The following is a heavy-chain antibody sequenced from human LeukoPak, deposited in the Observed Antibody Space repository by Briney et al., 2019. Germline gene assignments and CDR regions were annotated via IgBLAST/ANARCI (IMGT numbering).Heavy chain of an antibody. D-gene: IGHD3-3*01. V-gene: IGHV4-59*01. J-gene: IGHJ4*02. Sequence: PSETLSLTCTVSGGSISSYYWSWIRQPPGKGLEWIGYIYYSGSTNYNPSLKSRVTISVDTSKNQFPLKLSSVTAADTAVYYCAGGPYDFWSGYPIYFDYWGQGTLVTVSS. CDR3: AGGPYDFWSGYPIYFDY. CDR1: GGSISSYY. CDR2: IYYSGST.